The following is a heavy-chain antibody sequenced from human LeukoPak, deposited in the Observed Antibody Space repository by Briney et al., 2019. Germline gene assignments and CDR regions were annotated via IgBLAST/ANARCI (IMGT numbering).Heavy chain of an antibody. V-gene: IGHV4-59*01. CDR3: ARQDTAMVYFDY. D-gene: IGHD5-18*01. CDR2: IYYSGST. CDR1: GGSISSYY. Sequence: SETLSLTCTVSGGSISSYYWSWIRQPPGKGLGWIGYIYYSGSTNYNPSLKNRVTISVDTSKNQFSLKLSSVTAADTAVYYCARQDTAMVYFDYWGQGTLVTVSS. J-gene: IGHJ4*02.